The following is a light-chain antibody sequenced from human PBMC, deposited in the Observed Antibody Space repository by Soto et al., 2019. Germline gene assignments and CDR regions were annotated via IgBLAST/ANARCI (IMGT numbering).Light chain of an antibody. CDR1: SSDVGSYNL. CDR2: EGS. CDR3: CSYVGARTYV. V-gene: IGLV2-23*01. Sequence: QSALTQPASVSGSPGQSITISCTGTSSDVGSYNLVSWYQQHPGKAPKLMIYEGSERPSGVSSRFSGSKSGNTASLTISGLQAEDEADYYCCSYVGARTYVFGTGTKLTVL. J-gene: IGLJ1*01.